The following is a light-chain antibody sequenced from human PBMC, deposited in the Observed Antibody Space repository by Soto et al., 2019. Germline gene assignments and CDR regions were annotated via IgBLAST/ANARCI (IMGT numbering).Light chain of an antibody. CDR1: HRDVGGYDY. CDR3: SSYTNTGTLYV. Sequence: QSVLTQPPSVSGSPGQSITISCTGTHRDVGGYDYVSWYQQHPGKSPQLILYEVNNRPAGVSDRFSGSKSGNTASLTISGLQAEDEADYYCSSYTNTGTLYVLGTGTKVTVL. V-gene: IGLV2-14*01. J-gene: IGLJ1*01. CDR2: EVN.